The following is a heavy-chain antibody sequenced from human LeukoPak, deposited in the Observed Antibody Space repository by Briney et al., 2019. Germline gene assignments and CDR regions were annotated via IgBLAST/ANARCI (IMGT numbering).Heavy chain of an antibody. D-gene: IGHD4-23*01. CDR3: ARDTRPDIDGGNSDYFDY. V-gene: IGHV3-11*06. J-gene: IGHJ4*02. Sequence: PGGSLRLSCTASGFTFSDYYMTWIRQAPGKGLEWVSYISSSSSYTKYADSVKGRFTISRDNAKNSLYLQMNSLRAEDTAVYYCARDTRPDIDGGNSDYFDYWGQGTLVTVSS. CDR2: ISSSSSYT. CDR1: GFTFSDYY.